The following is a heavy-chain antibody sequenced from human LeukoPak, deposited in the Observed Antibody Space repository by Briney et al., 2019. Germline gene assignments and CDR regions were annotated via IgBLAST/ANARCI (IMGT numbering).Heavy chain of an antibody. CDR2: INPNSSGT. D-gene: IGHD1-14*01. CDR3: ATEGGPGLDF. V-gene: IGHV1-2*02. J-gene: IGHJ4*02. CDR1: GYSSTGYY. Sequence: ASLKVSCKASGYSSTGYYMHWVRQPPGQGLEWMGWINPNSSGTNYAQMFQGRVTMTRDTCISTVYMELSSLRSDDAAVYFCATEGGPGLDFWGQGTLVTVSS.